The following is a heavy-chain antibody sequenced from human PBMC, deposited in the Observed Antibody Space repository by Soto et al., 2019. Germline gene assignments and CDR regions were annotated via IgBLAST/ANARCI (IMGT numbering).Heavy chain of an antibody. J-gene: IGHJ4*02. D-gene: IGHD1-26*01. CDR3: AKDRLVGADSPFDY. CDR2: ISYDGSNK. Sequence: AGSLRLSCAASAFTVSSYGMHWVRQDTGKGLECVAVISYDGSNKYYADSVKGRFTISRDNSKNTLYLQMNSLRAEDTAEYYCAKDRLVGADSPFDYWGQGTLVTVSS. V-gene: IGHV3-30*18. CDR1: AFTVSSYG.